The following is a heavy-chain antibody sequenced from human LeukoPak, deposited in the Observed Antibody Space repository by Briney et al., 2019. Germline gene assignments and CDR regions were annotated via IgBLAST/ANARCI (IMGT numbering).Heavy chain of an antibody. J-gene: IGHJ4*02. CDR1: GFTFTTYW. CDR3: ARGRGIDY. CDR2: IKQDGTEK. Sequence: GESLRLSCAASGFTFTTYWLGWVRQPPGKGLEWVANIKQDGTEKYYVDSVKGRFTISRDNAKNSLYLQMNSLRAEDTAVYYCARGRGIDYWGQGTLATVSS. V-gene: IGHV3-7*01.